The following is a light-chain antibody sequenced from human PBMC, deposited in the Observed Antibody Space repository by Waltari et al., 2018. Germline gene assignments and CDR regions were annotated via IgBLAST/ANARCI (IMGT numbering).Light chain of an antibody. CDR3: QQYTIYPLT. CDR1: QSITDW. CDR2: KAS. V-gene: IGKV1-5*03. Sequence: DVQMTQSPATLSASVGDRVTITCRASQSITDWLAWYQQKPGKAPNLLIYKASTLESGVPSRFIGTRSGTEFTLTIGNLQPDDFATYYCQQYTIYPLTFGGGTKVAI. J-gene: IGKJ4*01.